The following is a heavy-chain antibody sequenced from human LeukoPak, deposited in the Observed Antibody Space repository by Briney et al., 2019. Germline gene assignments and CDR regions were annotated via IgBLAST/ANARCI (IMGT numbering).Heavy chain of an antibody. V-gene: IGHV5-51*01. J-gene: IGHJ3*02. CDR2: IYPGDSNT. Sequence: GESLKISCKGSGYSFTSYWIGWVRQMPGKGLECMGIIYPGDSNTRYSPSFKGQVTISVDKSNITAYLQWSSLKASDTVMYYCARRPGDGYSKDAFDIWGQGTMVTVSS. CDR1: GYSFTSYW. D-gene: IGHD5-24*01. CDR3: ARRPGDGYSKDAFDI.